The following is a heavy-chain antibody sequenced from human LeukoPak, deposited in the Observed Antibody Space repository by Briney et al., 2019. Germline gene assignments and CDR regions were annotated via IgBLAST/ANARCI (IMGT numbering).Heavy chain of an antibody. D-gene: IGHD2-15*01. CDR2: ISSSSSYI. V-gene: IGHV3-21*01. Sequence: GGSLRLSCAASGFTFSSYSMNWVRQAPGKGLEWVSSISSSSSYIYYADSVKGRFTISRDNAKNSLYLQMNSLRAEDTAVSYCASFGYCSGGSCCDYWGQGTLVTVSS. CDR3: ASFGYCSGGSCCDY. J-gene: IGHJ4*02. CDR1: GFTFSSYS.